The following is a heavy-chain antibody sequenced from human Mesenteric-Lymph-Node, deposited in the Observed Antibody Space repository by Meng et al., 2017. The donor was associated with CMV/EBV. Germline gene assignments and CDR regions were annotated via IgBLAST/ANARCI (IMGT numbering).Heavy chain of an antibody. CDR1: GGSSSSSSYY. CDR2: IFHSGGT. Sequence: VSGGSSSSSSYYWGWIRKPPGKGLEWCGNIFHSGGTYYNQSLKSRVTISVDTSKNQFSLKLSSVTAADTAVYFCAGATYYPYSWFDPWGQGTLVTVSS. CDR3: AGATYYPYSWFDP. J-gene: IGHJ5*02. D-gene: IGHD3-22*01. V-gene: IGHV4-39*07.